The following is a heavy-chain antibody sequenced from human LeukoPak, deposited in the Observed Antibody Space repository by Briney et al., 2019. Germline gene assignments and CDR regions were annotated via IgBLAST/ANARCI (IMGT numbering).Heavy chain of an antibody. CDR3: AREFSNWNDVDPGNY. V-gene: IGHV1-2*06. Sequence: WASVKVSCKASGYTFTGYYMHWVRQAPGQGLEWMGRINPNSGGTNYAQKFQGRVTMTRDTSISTAYMELSRLRSDDTAVYYCAREFSNWNDVDPGNYWGQGTLVTVSS. D-gene: IGHD1-20*01. CDR2: INPNSGGT. CDR1: GYTFTGYY. J-gene: IGHJ4*02.